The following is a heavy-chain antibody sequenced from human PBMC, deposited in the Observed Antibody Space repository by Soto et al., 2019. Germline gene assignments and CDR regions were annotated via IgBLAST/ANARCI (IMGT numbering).Heavy chain of an antibody. D-gene: IGHD2-15*01. Sequence: SETLSLTCAVYGGSFSYYYWTWIRQPPGKGLEWLGEINDSGVTNYNSSLKSRVSISVGTSKNQFSLRLSSVTAADTAMYYCARGNSGGSRGLGHWGQGTLVTVSS. CDR2: INDSGVT. V-gene: IGHV4-34*01. CDR1: GGSFSYYY. J-gene: IGHJ4*02. CDR3: ARGNSGGSRGLGH.